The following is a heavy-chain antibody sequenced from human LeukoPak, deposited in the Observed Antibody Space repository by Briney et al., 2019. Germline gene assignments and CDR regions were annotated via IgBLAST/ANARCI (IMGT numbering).Heavy chain of an antibody. Sequence: ASETLSLTCTVSGGSISSSSYYWGWIRQPPGKGLEWIGSIYYSGSTYYNPSLKSRVTISVDRSKNQFSLKLSSVTAADTAVYYCARVQSNFGELLSWGQGTLVTVSS. CDR2: IYYSGST. J-gene: IGHJ4*02. CDR3: ARVQSNFGELLS. CDR1: GGSISSSSYY. D-gene: IGHD3-10*01. V-gene: IGHV4-39*07.